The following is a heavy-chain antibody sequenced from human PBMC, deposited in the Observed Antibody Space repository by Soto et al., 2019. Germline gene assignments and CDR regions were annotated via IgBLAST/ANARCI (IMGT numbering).Heavy chain of an antibody. Sequence: SETLSLTCTVSGGSNSSYYRSWIRQPPGKVLKWIGYIYYSGSTNYNPSLKSRVTISVDTSKNQFSLKLSSVTAADTAVYYCASMSSGWYEGYYYYMDVLGKGTTVTVSS. CDR1: GGSNSSYY. J-gene: IGHJ6*03. V-gene: IGHV4-59*08. D-gene: IGHD6-19*01. CDR2: IYYSGST. CDR3: ASMSSGWYEGYYYYMDV.